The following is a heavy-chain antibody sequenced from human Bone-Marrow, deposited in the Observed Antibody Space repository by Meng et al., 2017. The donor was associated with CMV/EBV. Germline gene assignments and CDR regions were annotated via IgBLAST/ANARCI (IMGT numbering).Heavy chain of an antibody. V-gene: IGHV3-49*04. CDR3: TRGLDGKTRRLGYCSSTSCHATPFYYYYGMDV. CDR2: IRSKAYGGTT. Sequence: GESLKISCTASGFTFGDYAMSWVRQAPGKGLEWVGFIRSKAYGGTTEYAASVKGRFTISRDDSKSIAYLQMNSLKTEDTAVYYCTRGLDGKTRRLGYCSSTSCHATPFYYYYGMDVWGQGTTVTVSS. CDR1: GFTFGDYA. J-gene: IGHJ6*02. D-gene: IGHD2-2*01.